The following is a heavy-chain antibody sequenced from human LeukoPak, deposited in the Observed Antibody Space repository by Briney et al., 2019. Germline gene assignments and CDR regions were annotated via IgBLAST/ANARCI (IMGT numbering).Heavy chain of an antibody. D-gene: IGHD3-3*01. Sequence: GGSLRLSCAASGFTSSNAWMSWVRQAPGKGLEWVGRIKSKTDGGTTDYAAPVKGRFTISRDDSKSTLYLQMNSLKTEDTAVYYCTTERFLEWDNWFDPWGQGTLVTVSS. V-gene: IGHV3-15*01. J-gene: IGHJ5*02. CDR2: IKSKTDGGTT. CDR3: TTERFLEWDNWFDP. CDR1: GFTSSNAW.